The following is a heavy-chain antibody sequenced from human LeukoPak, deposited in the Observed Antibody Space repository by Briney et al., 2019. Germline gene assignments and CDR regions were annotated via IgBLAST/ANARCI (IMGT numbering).Heavy chain of an antibody. CDR2: INQDGSAK. D-gene: IGHD5-12*01. CDR1: GFTFSSYA. J-gene: IGHJ4*02. CDR3: ARWDIRGTAHQLDY. Sequence: GGSLRLSCAASGFTFSSYAMSWVRQAPGKGLEWVANINQDGSAKYYVDSVKGRFTISRDNARNSMYLQMNSLRAEDTAVYYCARWDIRGTAHQLDYWGQGTLVTVSS. V-gene: IGHV3-7*01.